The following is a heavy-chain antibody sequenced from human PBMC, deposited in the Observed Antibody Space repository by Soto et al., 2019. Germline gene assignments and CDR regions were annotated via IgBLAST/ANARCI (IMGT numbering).Heavy chain of an antibody. Sequence: QVQLVQSGAEVKKPGASVKVSCKASGYTFTSYDINWVRQATGQGLEWMGWMNPNSGNTGYAQKFQGRVTMTRNTSISTAYMELSSLRSEDTAVYYCARVRSYYYGSGSYLDYWGQGTLVTVSS. D-gene: IGHD3-10*01. CDR2: MNPNSGNT. J-gene: IGHJ4*02. CDR3: ARVRSYYYGSGSYLDY. CDR1: GYTFTSYD. V-gene: IGHV1-8*01.